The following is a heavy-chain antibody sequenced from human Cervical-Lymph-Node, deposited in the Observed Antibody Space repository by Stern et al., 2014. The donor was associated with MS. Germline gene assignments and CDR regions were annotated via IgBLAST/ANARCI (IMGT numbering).Heavy chain of an antibody. J-gene: IGHJ4*02. CDR1: GFSFSDYY. D-gene: IGHD3-10*01. V-gene: IGHV3-11*01. Sequence: QVQLVQSGGGLVKPGGSLSLSCAASGFSFSDYYMSWIRQAPAKGLEWISYISSGSRTTYYADSVKGRFTISRDNAKNSLYLQMNSLRAEDTAVYYCARIDIINRWSFDYWGQGTLVAVSS. CDR3: ARIDIINRWSFDY. CDR2: ISSGSRTT.